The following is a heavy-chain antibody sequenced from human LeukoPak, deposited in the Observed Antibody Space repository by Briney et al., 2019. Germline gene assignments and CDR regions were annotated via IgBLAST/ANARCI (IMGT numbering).Heavy chain of an antibody. J-gene: IGHJ4*02. Sequence: PGGPLRLPCAASGFTLSSYRMRWVRQAPGKGLEGVANITQGGSEKYYVDSVKGRFTISRDNAKNSLYLQMNSLRAEDTAVYYCARITYCGGDCYAPIAPDFDYWGQGTLVTVSS. CDR2: ITQGGSEK. V-gene: IGHV3-7*01. CDR3: ARITYCGGDCYAPIAPDFDY. CDR1: GFTLSSYR. D-gene: IGHD2-21*02.